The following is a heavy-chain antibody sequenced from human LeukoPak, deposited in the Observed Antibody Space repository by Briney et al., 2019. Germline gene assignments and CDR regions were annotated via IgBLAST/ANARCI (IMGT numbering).Heavy chain of an antibody. CDR1: GDSISSSNCY. J-gene: IGHJ4*02. V-gene: IGHV4-39*07. CDR3: ARARREYSYGYRPNEMGHYFNH. D-gene: IGHD5-18*01. Sequence: SETLSLTCTVSGDSISSSNCYWGWIRQPPGKGLEWIGSIYFSGGTYYNPSLKSRVTISVDTSKNQFSLKLSSVTAADTAVYYCARARREYSYGYRPNEMGHYFNHWGQGTLVTVSS. CDR2: IYFSGGT.